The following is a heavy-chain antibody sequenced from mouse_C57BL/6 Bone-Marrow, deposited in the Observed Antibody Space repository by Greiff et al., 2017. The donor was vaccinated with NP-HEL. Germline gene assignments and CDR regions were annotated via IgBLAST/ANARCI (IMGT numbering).Heavy chain of an antibody. CDR2: IHPNSGST. D-gene: IGHD1-1*01. CDR3: ARFPLYYGSSYPYFDV. Sequence: QVQLQQPGAELVKPGASVKLSCKASGYTFTSYWMHWVKQRPGQGLEWIGMIHPNSGSTNYNEKFKSKATLTVDKSSSTAYMQLSSLTSEDSAVYYCARFPLYYGSSYPYFDVWGTGTTVTVSS. J-gene: IGHJ1*03. V-gene: IGHV1-64*01. CDR1: GYTFTSYW.